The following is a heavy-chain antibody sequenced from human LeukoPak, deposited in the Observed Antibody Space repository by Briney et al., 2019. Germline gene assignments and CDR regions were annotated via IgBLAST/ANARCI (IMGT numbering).Heavy chain of an antibody. CDR3: ARPLGSSGMDV. D-gene: IGHD3-10*01. Sequence: GGSLRLSCAASGFTFSSYGMHWVRQAPGKGLEWVAVISYDGSNKYYADSVKGRFTISRDNSKNTLYLQMNSLRAEDTAVYYCARPLGSSGMDVWGQGTTVTVSS. CDR2: ISYDGSNK. CDR1: GFTFSSYG. V-gene: IGHV3-30*03. J-gene: IGHJ6*02.